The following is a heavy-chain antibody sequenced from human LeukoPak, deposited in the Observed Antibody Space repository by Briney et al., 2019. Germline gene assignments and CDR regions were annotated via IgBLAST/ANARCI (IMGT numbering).Heavy chain of an antibody. Sequence: ASVKVSCKASGYTFTSYGISWVRQAPGQGLEWMGWISAYNGNTNYAQKLQGRVTMTTDTSTSTAYMELRSLRSDDTAVYYCARVRWGRGSSGWFNYWGQGTLVTVSS. CDR1: GYTFTSYG. CDR2: ISAYNGNT. J-gene: IGHJ4*02. D-gene: IGHD6-19*01. CDR3: ARVRWGRGSSGWFNY. V-gene: IGHV1-18*01.